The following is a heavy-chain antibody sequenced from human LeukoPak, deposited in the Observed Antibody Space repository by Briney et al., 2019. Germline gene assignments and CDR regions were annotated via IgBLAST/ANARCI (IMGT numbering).Heavy chain of an antibody. CDR3: ARDGDTTVRGVPNWFDP. CDR2: ISSSSSII. CDR1: GFTFSSYH. Sequence: GGSLRLSCAASGFTFSSYHMNWVRQAPGKGLEWVSYISSSSSIIYYADSVKGRFTISSDNAKNSLYLQMNSLRDEDTAVYYCARDGDTTVRGVPNWFDPWGQGTLVTVSS. J-gene: IGHJ5*02. V-gene: IGHV3-48*02. D-gene: IGHD3-10*01.